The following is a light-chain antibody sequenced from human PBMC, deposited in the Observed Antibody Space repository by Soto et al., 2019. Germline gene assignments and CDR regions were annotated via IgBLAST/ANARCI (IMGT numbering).Light chain of an antibody. Sequence: QSVLAQPASVSGSRGRSITISCTGTSSDVGRYNYVSWFQQHPGKVPKLIIYDVSNWPSGVSDRFSGSKSGNTASLTISGLHPEDEADYYCSSFTSSSTFVFGTGTKVTV. CDR2: DVS. CDR1: SSDVGRYNY. V-gene: IGLV2-14*03. J-gene: IGLJ1*01. CDR3: SSFTSSSTFV.